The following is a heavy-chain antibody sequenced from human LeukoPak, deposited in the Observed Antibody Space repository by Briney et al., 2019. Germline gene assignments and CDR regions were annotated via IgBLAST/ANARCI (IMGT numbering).Heavy chain of an antibody. CDR2: IYYSGST. D-gene: IGHD3-9*01. CDR3: ARAVSRYFDWLYNWFDP. V-gene: IGHV4-61*01. CDR1: GGSISSSSYS. J-gene: IGHJ5*02. Sequence: SETLSLTCTVSGGSISSSSYSWSWIRQPPGKGLEWIGYIYYSGSTNYNPSLKSRVTISVDTSKNQFSLKLSSVTAADTAVYYCARAVSRYFDWLYNWFDPWGQGTLVTVSS.